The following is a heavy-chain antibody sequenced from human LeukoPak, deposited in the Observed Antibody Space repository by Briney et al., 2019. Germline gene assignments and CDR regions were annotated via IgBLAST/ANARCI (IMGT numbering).Heavy chain of an antibody. D-gene: IGHD3-22*01. J-gene: IGHJ4*02. CDR1: GYSFTSHY. V-gene: IGHV1-46*01. CDR2: INPRGTST. CDR3: ARAYYYDSSGYYYGYYFDY. Sequence: ASVKVSCKASGYSFTSHYMHWVRQAPGQGLEWMGVINPRGTSTIYAEKFQGRVTMTTDTSTSTAYMELRSLRSDDTAVYYCARAYYYDSSGYYYGYYFDYWGQGTLVTVSS.